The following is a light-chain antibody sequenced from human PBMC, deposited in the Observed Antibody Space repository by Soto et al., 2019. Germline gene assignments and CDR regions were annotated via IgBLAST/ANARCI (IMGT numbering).Light chain of an antibody. CDR1: QSVSRN. CDR3: QQYGDWPPET. CDR2: GAS. V-gene: IGKV3-15*01. J-gene: IGKJ2*01. Sequence: EVVLTQSPATLSVSPGDRATLSCRASQSVSRNLAWYQQKPGQAPRLLIYGASTRATGVPARFSGSGSATEFTLSISSLQSEDVVVYYCQQYGDWPPETFGQGTKREI.